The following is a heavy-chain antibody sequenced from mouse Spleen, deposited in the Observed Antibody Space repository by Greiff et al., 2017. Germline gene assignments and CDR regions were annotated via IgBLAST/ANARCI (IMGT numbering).Heavy chain of an antibody. CDR3: ARGGYGSRYAMDY. D-gene: IGHD1-1*01. V-gene: IGHV1-9*01. Sequence: QVQLQQSGAELMKPGASVKISCKATGYTFSSYWIEWVKQRPGHGLEWIGEILPGSGSTNYNEKFKGKATFTADTSSNTAYMQLSSLTSEDSAVYYCARGGYGSRYAMDYWGQGTSVTVSS. J-gene: IGHJ4*01. CDR1: GYTFSSYW. CDR2: ILPGSGST.